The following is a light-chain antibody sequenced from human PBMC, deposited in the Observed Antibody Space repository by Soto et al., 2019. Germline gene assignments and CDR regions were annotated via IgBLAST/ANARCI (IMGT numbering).Light chain of an antibody. CDR2: EGS. V-gene: IGLV2-23*03. Sequence: QSALTQPASVSGSPGQSITISCTGTSSDVGSYNLVSWYQQHPGKAPKLMIYEGSRRPSGVSNRFSGSKSGNTASLTISGLQAEDEADYYCCSYAGSIIFFGTGTKLTVL. CDR1: SSDVGSYNL. CDR3: CSYAGSIIF. J-gene: IGLJ1*01.